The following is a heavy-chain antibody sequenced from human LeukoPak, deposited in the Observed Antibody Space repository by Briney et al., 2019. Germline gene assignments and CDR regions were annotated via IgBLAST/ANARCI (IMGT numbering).Heavy chain of an antibody. CDR2: INSPGHTM. J-gene: IGHJ4*02. Sequence: GGSLRLSCAASGFTLSGYEMNWVRKAPGKGLEWVSFINSPGHTMYYSDSVKGRFTISRDIAKSSLYLQMNSLTAEDTAIYYCVQGGYYYPADYWGRGTLVTVSS. D-gene: IGHD3-22*01. V-gene: IGHV3-48*03. CDR3: VQGGYYYPADY. CDR1: GFTLSGYE.